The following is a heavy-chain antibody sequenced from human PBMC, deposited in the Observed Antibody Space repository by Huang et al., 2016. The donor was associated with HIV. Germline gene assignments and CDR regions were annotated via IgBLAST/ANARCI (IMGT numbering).Heavy chain of an antibody. CDR3: ARSLMGEDPFDI. J-gene: IGHJ3*02. Sequence: QVRLHQWGTGLVRPSETLSLTCAVYGGPRSGHYWSWVRLPPGGSLEWLGEVNHRGSANYNPSLKSRLSMSIDTSKKRFSLKLGSVTAADTALYYCARSLMGEDPFDIWGQGTLVTVSS. CDR1: GGPRSGHY. V-gene: IGHV4-34*01. D-gene: IGHD3-16*01. CDR2: VNHRGSA.